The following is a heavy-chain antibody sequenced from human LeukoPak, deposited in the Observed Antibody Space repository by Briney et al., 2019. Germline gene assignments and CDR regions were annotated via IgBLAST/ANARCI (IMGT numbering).Heavy chain of an antibody. CDR2: IYYSGST. D-gene: IGHD3-22*01. J-gene: IGHJ4*02. V-gene: IGHV4-59*01. CDR3: ARIPYDSSGYGFDY. Sequence: SETLSLTCTVSGGSISSYYWSWIRQPPGKGLEWIGYIYYSGSTNYNPSLKSRVTISVDTSKNQFSLKLSSVTAADTAVYYCARIPYDSSGYGFDYWGQGTLVTVSS. CDR1: GGSISSYY.